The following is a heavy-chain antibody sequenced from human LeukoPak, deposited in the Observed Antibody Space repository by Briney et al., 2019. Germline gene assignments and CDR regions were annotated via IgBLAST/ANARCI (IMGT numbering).Heavy chain of an antibody. D-gene: IGHD1-26*01. V-gene: IGHV3-30-3*01. Sequence: PGRSLRLSCAASGFTFSSYAMHWVRQAPGKGLEWVAVISYDGSNKYYADSVKGRFTISRDNSKNTLYLQMNSLRAEDTAVYYCARAVNSGSYHASPHYWGQGTLVTVSS. J-gene: IGHJ4*02. CDR2: ISYDGSNK. CDR3: ARAVNSGSYHASPHY. CDR1: GFTFSSYA.